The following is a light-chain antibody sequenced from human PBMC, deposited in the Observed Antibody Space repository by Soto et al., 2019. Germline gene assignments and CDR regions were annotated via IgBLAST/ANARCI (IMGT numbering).Light chain of an antibody. CDR2: EAS. CDR3: QQLERYPTAT. J-gene: IGKJ4*01. CDR1: QGISSY. V-gene: IGKV1-9*01. Sequence: DIHLTQSPSFLSASVGDRVTITCRASQGISSYLAWYQQKPGKAPTLLIYEASTLQSGVPSRFSGSGSGTEFTLTISSRQPEDFATYYCQQLERYPTATFGGGTKVEIK.